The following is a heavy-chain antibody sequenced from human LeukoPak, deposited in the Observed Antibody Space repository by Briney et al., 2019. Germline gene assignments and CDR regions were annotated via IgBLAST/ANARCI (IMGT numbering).Heavy chain of an antibody. Sequence: GGSLRLSCAASGFTFGSYSMHWVRQAPGKGPEFVSVIGGDGLTTFYADSVKDRFTISRDNSKSTLYLEMGSLRAEDMAVYYCAREGGGSGLWYYNLWGRGTLVTVSS. V-gene: IGHV3-64*02. CDR2: IGGDGLTT. CDR3: AREGGGSGLWYYNL. CDR1: GFTFGSYS. D-gene: IGHD1-26*01. J-gene: IGHJ2*01.